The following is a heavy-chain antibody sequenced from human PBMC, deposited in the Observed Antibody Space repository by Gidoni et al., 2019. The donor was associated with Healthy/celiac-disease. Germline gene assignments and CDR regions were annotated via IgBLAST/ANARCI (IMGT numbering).Heavy chain of an antibody. CDR2: SKSKTDGGTS. Sequence: EVQLVESGGGLVKPGWSLRLSCAASGFTFSNAWMNWVRQAPGKGLEWVGRSKSKTDGGTSDYAAPVKGRFTISRDDSKNTLYLQMNSLKTEDTAVYYCTTDPGEQWLVLGWFDPWGQGTLVTVSS. CDR3: TTDPGEQWLVLGWFDP. D-gene: IGHD6-19*01. J-gene: IGHJ5*02. V-gene: IGHV3-15*07. CDR1: GFTFSNAW.